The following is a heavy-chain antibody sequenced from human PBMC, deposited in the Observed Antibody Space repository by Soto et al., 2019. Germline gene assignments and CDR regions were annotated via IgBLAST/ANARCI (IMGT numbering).Heavy chain of an antibody. D-gene: IGHD1-26*01. J-gene: IGHJ4*02. CDR1: GYTFTGYD. CDR2: MNPNSGNT. V-gene: IGHV1-8*01. CDR3: AGEKVGTTGIDF. Sequence: QAQLVQSGAEVKKPGASVKVSCQASGYTFTGYDINWVRQATGQGLEWMGWMNPNSGNTGYAQNFQGRVTMTRDNSITTADMELTSLRDDASAVYYCAGEKVGTTGIDFWGQGTLVTVSS.